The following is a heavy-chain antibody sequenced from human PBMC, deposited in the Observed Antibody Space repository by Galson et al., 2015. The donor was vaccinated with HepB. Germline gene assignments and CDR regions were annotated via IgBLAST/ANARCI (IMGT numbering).Heavy chain of an antibody. CDR3: TRFGRGAASDFDY. Sequence: SLRLSCAASGFTFSGSAMHWVRQASGEGLEWVGRIRSKANSYATAYAASVKGRFTISRDDSKNTAYLQMNSLKTEDTAVYYCTRFGRGAASDFDYWGQGTLVTVSS. CDR1: GFTFSGSA. D-gene: IGHD3-10*01. J-gene: IGHJ4*02. CDR2: IRSKANSYAT. V-gene: IGHV3-73*01.